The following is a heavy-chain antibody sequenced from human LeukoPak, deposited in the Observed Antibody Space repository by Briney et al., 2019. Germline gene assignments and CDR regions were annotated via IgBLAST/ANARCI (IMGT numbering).Heavy chain of an antibody. CDR2: IYYSGST. Sequence: PSETLSLTCTVSGGSVSSSSYYWGWIRQLPGKGLEWIGYIYYSGSTNYNPSLKSRVTISVDTSKNQFSLKLSSVTAADTAVYYCARGVVAAMGGYNWFDPWGQGTLVTVSS. J-gene: IGHJ5*02. CDR3: ARGVVAAMGGYNWFDP. D-gene: IGHD2-15*01. CDR1: GGSVSSSSYY. V-gene: IGHV4-61*01.